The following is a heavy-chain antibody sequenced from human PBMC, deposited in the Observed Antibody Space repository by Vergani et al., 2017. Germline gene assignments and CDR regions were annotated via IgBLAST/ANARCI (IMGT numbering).Heavy chain of an antibody. J-gene: IGHJ4*02. V-gene: IGHV4-39*01. CDR1: GGSISSSSYY. CDR3: AGRNYCSGGSCYDY. Sequence: QLQLQESGPGLVKPSETLSLTCTVSGGSISSSSYYWGWIRQPPGKGLEWIGSIYYSGSTYYNPSLKSRVTISVDTSKNQFSLKLSSVTAADTAVYYCAGRNYCSGGSCYDYWGQGTLVTVSS. D-gene: IGHD2-15*01. CDR2: IYYSGST.